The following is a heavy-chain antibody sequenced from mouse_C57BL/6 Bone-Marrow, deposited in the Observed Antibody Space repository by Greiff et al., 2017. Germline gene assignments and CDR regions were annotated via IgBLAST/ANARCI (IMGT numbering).Heavy chain of an antibody. CDR3: ARVDFIRFAY. CDR1: GYTFTSSG. V-gene: IGHV1-81*01. D-gene: IGHD1-2*01. J-gene: IGHJ3*01. Sequence: QVQLQQSGAELARPGASVKLSCKASGYTFTSSGISWVKQRTGQGLEWIGEIYPRSGNTYYNEKFKGKATLTADKSSSTAYMELRSLTSEDSAVYFCARVDFIRFAYWGQGNLVTVSA. CDR2: IYPRSGNT.